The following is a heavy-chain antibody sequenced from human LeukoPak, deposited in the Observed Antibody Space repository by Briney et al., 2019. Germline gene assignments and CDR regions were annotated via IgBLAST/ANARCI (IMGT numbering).Heavy chain of an antibody. V-gene: IGHV5-51*01. CDR3: AIVDCSSTSCYAHGNWFDP. D-gene: IGHD2-2*01. CDR2: IYPGDSDT. CDR1: GYSFTSYW. J-gene: IGHJ5*02. Sequence: GESLKISCKGSGYSFTSYWIGWVRQMPGKGLEWMGIIYPGDSDTRYSPSFQGQVTISADKSISTAYLQWSSLKASDTAMYYCAIVDCSSTSCYAHGNWFDPWGQGTLVTVSS.